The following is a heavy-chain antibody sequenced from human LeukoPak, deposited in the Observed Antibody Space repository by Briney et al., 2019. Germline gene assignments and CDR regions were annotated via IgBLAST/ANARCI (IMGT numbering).Heavy chain of an antibody. V-gene: IGHV3-7*01. D-gene: IGHD6-6*01. Sequence: GGSLRLSCAASGFTFSTYWMTWVRQAPGKGLEWVANIKQDGSDKYYVDSVKGRFTISRDNAKNSLYLQMNSLRAEDTAVYYCARFRYSSSAFDYWGQGTMVTVSS. J-gene: IGHJ4*02. CDR1: GFTFSTYW. CDR3: ARFRYSSSAFDY. CDR2: IKQDGSDK.